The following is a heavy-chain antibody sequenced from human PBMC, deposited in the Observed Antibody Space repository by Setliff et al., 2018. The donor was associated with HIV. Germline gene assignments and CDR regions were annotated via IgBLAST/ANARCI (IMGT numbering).Heavy chain of an antibody. J-gene: IGHJ4*02. Sequence: SETLSLTCPVSGDSTSSYYWSWIRQPPGKGLEWIGSTYTTGSTNYNPTLKGRVTISLDTAKKQFSLKLSSVIAADTAVYYCAPYYYDTSGQPFDYWGEGPRVTVSS. CDR1: GDSTSSYY. D-gene: IGHD3-22*01. CDR3: APYYYDTSGQPFDY. V-gene: IGHV4-4*09. CDR2: TYTTGST.